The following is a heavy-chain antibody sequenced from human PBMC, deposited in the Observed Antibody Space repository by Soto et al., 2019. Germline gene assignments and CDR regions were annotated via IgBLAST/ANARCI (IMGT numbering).Heavy chain of an antibody. Sequence: QVQLVESGGGVVQPGRSLRLSCAAFGFTFSSYAMHWVRQAPGKGLEWVAVISYDGSNKYYADSVKGRFTISRDNSKNTLYLQMNSLRAEDTAVYYCARELYSSPHYGMDVWGQGTTVTVSS. CDR2: ISYDGSNK. J-gene: IGHJ6*02. CDR3: ARELYSSPHYGMDV. V-gene: IGHV3-30-3*01. CDR1: GFTFSSYA. D-gene: IGHD6-13*01.